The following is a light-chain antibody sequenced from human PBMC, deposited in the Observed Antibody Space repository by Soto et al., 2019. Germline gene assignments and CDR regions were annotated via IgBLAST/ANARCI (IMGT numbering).Light chain of an antibody. Sequence: DIQMTQSPSSVSASVGDRVNITCRASEDIRTWLAWYQQKPGKAHKLMIYAASSLQSGVPSRFSGSGSGTDFTLTLSRLQTEDFATYYGQHADSFPIITVGPWTRLEI. CDR1: EDIRTW. J-gene: IGKJ5*01. CDR3: QHADSFPIIT. V-gene: IGKV1-12*01. CDR2: AAS.